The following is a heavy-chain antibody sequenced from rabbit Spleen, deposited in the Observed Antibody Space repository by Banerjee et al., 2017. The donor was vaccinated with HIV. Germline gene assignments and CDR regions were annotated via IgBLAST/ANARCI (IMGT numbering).Heavy chain of an antibody. D-gene: IGHD1-1*01. V-gene: IGHV1S47*01. CDR3: GRQYLSGGYYMGFNL. CDR1: GFDFSSSHV. CDR2: IYAGSGST. J-gene: IGHJ4*01. Sequence: QEQLVESGGGLVQPEGSLTLTCKAAGFDFSSSHVMCWVRQAPGKGLEWIACIYAGSGSTYYASWAKGRFTISRSTSLNTVTLQLNSLTAADTAAYFCGRQYLSGGYYMGFNLWGPGTLVTVS.